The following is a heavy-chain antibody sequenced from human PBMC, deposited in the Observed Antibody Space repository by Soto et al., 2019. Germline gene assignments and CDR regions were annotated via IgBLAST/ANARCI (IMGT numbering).Heavy chain of an antibody. J-gene: IGHJ5*02. D-gene: IGHD3-16*02. CDR2: FDPEDGET. V-gene: IGHV1-24*01. CDR3: ATDNPRAYDYIWGSYRYSWFDP. CDR1: GYTLTEVS. Sequence: QVQLVQSGAEVKKPGASVKVSCKVSGYTLTEVSMHWVRQAPGKGLEWMGGFDPEDGETIYAQKFQGRVTMTEDTSTDTAYMELSSLRSEDTAVYYCATDNPRAYDYIWGSYRYSWFDPWGQGTLVTVSS.